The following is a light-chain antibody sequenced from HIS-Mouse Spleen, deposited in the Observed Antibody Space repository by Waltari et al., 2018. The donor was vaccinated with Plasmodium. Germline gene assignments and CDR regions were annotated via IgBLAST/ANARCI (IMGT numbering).Light chain of an antibody. CDR3: QAWDSSTAV. CDR2: QDS. Sequence: SYELTQPPSVSVSPGQTASITCYGDKLGDKYAGWYQHKPGQSPVLVIYQDSKRPSGSPERVACSTSGNPATLTSSVTQAMDEADSCCQAWDSSTAVFGGGTKLTVL. J-gene: IGLJ3*02. CDR1: KLGDKY. V-gene: IGLV3-1*01.